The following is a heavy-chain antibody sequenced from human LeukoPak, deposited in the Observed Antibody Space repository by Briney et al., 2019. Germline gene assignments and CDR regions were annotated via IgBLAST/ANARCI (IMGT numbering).Heavy chain of an antibody. Sequence: GGSLRLPCAASGFDFSSHGMSWVRRAPGKGLEWVSTINYNGGRTYYADSVKGRFSVSRDSSKNTLSLQMNSLRVEDTAVYYCAKGGRGSWAGNTGDWGQGTLVSVSS. CDR2: INYNGGRT. CDR1: GFDFSSHG. CDR3: AKGGRGSWAGNTGD. D-gene: IGHD3-10*01. J-gene: IGHJ4*02. V-gene: IGHV3-23*01.